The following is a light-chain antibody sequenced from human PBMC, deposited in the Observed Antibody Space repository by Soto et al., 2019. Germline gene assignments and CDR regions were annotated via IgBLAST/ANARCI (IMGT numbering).Light chain of an antibody. V-gene: IGLV2-14*03. CDR1: SSDVGGYNY. J-gene: IGLJ2*01. CDR3: SSYTSTNTLVI. Sequence: QSVLTQPASVSGSPGQSVTISCTGTSSDVGGYNYVSWYQQHPGKAPKLLIYDVSHRPSVVSSRFSGSKSGNTASLAISGLQAEDESEYYCSSYTSTNTLVIFGGGTKVTVL. CDR2: DVS.